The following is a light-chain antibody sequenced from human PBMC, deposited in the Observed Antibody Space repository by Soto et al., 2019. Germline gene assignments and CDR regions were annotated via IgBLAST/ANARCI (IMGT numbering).Light chain of an antibody. J-gene: IGKJ1*01. CDR2: LSS. CDR1: QSLLYTSGYNY. CDR3: KQPLYIPWR. Sequence: DIVMTQSPLSLPVTPGEPASISCRTSQSLLYTSGYNYVDWFVQKPGESPQLLIYLSSNRASGVPDRFSGSGSGKDCTLKISKVEAEDVGVYYCKQPLYIPWRVGQGTKVEIK. V-gene: IGKV2-28*01.